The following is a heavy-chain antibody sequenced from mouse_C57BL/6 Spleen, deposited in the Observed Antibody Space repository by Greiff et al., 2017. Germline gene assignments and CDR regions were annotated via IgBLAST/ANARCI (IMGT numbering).Heavy chain of an antibody. CDR2: INPSSGYT. CDR3: ARSNYDYNWYFDV. Sequence: QVQLKESGAELAKPGASVKLSCKASGYTFTSYWMHWVKQRPGQGLEWIGYINPSSGYTKYNQKFKDKATLTADKSSSTAYMQLSSLTSEDSAVYYCARSNYDYNWYFDVWGTGTTVTVSS. V-gene: IGHV1-7*01. CDR1: GYTFTSYW. D-gene: IGHD2-4*01. J-gene: IGHJ1*03.